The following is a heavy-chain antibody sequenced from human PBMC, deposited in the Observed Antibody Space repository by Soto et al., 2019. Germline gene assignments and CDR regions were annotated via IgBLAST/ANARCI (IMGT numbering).Heavy chain of an antibody. D-gene: IGHD6-13*01. J-gene: IGHJ4*02. CDR2: INAGYGNT. V-gene: IGHV1-3*01. Sequence: QVHLVQSGAEVRKPGASVKVSCKASGYTFSSYAMHWVRQAPGQRLEWMGWINAGYGNTKSSQKFQDRVTISRDTSASTAYMELTSLRSEDTAVYYCARPLAAAGLDFDYWGQGTLVTVSS. CDR1: GYTFSSYA. CDR3: ARPLAAAGLDFDY.